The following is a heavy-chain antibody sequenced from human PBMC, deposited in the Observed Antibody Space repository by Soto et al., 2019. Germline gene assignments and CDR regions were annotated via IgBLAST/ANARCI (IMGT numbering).Heavy chain of an antibody. J-gene: IGHJ5*01. V-gene: IGHV3-74*01. CDR2: INSDGSTT. Sequence: GGSLRLSCAASGFTFSSYWMHWVRQAPGKGLVWVSRINSDGSTTNYADSVKGRFTISRDNAKNTVYLQMNSLRAEDTAVYYCARDQAERVAAPIDNNGLSNWFDSWGQGTLVTVSS. CDR1: GFTFSSYW. CDR3: ARDQAERVAAPIDNNGLSNWFDS. D-gene: IGHD6-19*01.